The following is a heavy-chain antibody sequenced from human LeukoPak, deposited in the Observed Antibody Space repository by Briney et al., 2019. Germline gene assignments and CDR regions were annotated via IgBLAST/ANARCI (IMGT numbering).Heavy chain of an antibody. J-gene: IGHJ4*02. CDR2: ISAYNGDT. V-gene: IGHV1-18*01. CDR1: GYTFTSYG. CDR3: ARDQWQRMTARIDY. D-gene: IGHD2-21*02. Sequence: ASVKVSCKASGYTFTSYGISWVRQAPGQGLEWMGWISAYNGDTNYAQKLQGRVTMTTDTSTSTAYMELRSLRSDDTAVYYCARDQWQRMTARIDYWGQGTLVTVSS.